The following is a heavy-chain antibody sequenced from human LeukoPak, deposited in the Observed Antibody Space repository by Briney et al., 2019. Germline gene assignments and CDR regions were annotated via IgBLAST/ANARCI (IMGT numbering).Heavy chain of an antibody. Sequence: SETLSLTCAVYGGSFSGYYWSWIRQPPGKRLEWIGEINHSGSTNYNPSLKSRVTISVDTSKNQFSLELSSVTAADTAVYYCARVRVWGSYRLYHFDYWGQGTLVTVSS. CDR3: ARVRVWGSYRLYHFDY. V-gene: IGHV4-34*01. D-gene: IGHD3-16*02. CDR1: GGSFSGYY. J-gene: IGHJ4*02. CDR2: INHSGST.